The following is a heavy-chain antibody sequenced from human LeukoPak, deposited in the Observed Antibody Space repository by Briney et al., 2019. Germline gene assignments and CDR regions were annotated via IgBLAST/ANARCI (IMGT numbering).Heavy chain of an antibody. CDR2: IWDDGSLK. V-gene: IGHV3-30*02. Sequence: GGSLRLSCAASGFSFSTYGIHWVRQAPGKGLERLTFIWDDGSLKYYADSVKDRFTVSRDNSKNTVDLQMNSLRGEDTAVYYCAKDGRAVDRSSGWHIDYWGQGTLVTVSS. J-gene: IGHJ4*02. D-gene: IGHD6-19*01. CDR1: GFSFSTYG. CDR3: AKDGRAVDRSSGWHIDY.